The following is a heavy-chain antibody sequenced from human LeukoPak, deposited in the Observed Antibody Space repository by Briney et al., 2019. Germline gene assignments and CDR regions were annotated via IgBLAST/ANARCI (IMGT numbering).Heavy chain of an antibody. Sequence: GESLKIPWKGSGYSLISYWNGLVRQMPGEGLEWMGSIYPGDSDTRYSRSFQGQVTLSADNSISTAYLQWSSLKASETAMYYCARGRELWLYHGFDYWGQGTLVTVYS. CDR1: GYSLISYW. V-gene: IGHV5-51*01. CDR2: IYPGDSDT. CDR3: ARGRELWLYHGFDY. D-gene: IGHD5-18*01. J-gene: IGHJ4*02.